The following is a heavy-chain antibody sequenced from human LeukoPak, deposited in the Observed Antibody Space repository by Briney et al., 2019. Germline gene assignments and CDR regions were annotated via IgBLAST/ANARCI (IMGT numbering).Heavy chain of an antibody. CDR3: ARAYSRRGGLNWVDP. D-gene: IGHD2-21*01. CDR2: INHSGST. CDR1: GGSFSGYY. J-gene: IGHJ5*02. V-gene: IGHV4-34*01. Sequence: SETLSLTCAVYGGSFSGYYWSWIRQPPGKGLEWIGEINHSGSTNYNPSLKSRVTISVDTSKNQFSLKLSSVTAADTAVYYCARAYSRRGGLNWVDPWGQGTLVTVSS.